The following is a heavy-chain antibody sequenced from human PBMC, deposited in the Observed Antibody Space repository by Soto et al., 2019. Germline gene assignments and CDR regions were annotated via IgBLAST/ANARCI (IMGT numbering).Heavy chain of an antibody. CDR2: INHSGST. CDR1: GGSFSGYY. CDR3: ARDGDGDTKKWFDA. J-gene: IGHJ5*02. V-gene: IGHV4-34*01. D-gene: IGHD4-17*01. Sequence: PSETLSLTCAVYGGSFSGYYWSWIRQPPGKGLEWIGEINHSGSTNYNPSLKSRVTISVDTSKNQFSLKLSSVTAADTAVSYCARDGDGDTKKWFDAWGQGTLVTVSS.